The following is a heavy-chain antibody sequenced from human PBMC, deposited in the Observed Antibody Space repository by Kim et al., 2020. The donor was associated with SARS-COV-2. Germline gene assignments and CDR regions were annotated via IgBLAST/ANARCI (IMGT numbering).Heavy chain of an antibody. V-gene: IGHV3-53*01. Sequence: STYYADTEKGRFTSSRDNSKNMLYLQMNSLRAEDTAVYYCARAYGDYYFDYWGQGTLVTVSS. CDR2: ST. D-gene: IGHD4-17*01. CDR3: ARAYGDYYFDY. J-gene: IGHJ4*02.